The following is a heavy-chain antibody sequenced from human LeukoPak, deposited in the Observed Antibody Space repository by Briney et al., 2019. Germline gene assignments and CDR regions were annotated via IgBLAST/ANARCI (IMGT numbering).Heavy chain of an antibody. CDR3: AKGGIGSSPGLDS. J-gene: IGHJ4*02. D-gene: IGHD5-18*01. V-gene: IGHV3-23*01. CDR1: VFSFSSYA. CDR2: IAVSGGGP. Sequence: PGGSLRLSCAASVFSFSSYAMSWVRQAPGKGLEWVSSIAVSGGGPYYGDSVKGRFTISRDNSKNTVYLQMNSLRAEDTAIYSCAKGGIGSSPGLDSWGQGILVTVSS.